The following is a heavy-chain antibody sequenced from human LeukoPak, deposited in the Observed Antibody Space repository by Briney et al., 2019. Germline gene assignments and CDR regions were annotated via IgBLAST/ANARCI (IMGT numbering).Heavy chain of an antibody. D-gene: IGHD5/OR15-5a*01. J-gene: IGHJ5*02. V-gene: IGHV5-51*01. CDR1: GYRFTNYW. CDR2: MHPGESEI. Sequence: GESLKISCKASGYRFTNYWIAWVRQKPGQGLEWMGIMHPGESEINYSPSFEGQVTISADTSISTAYLEWYSLKASDSAIYYCAKTIASLGSGARYFDPWGQGTMITVSS. CDR3: AKTIASLGSGARYFDP.